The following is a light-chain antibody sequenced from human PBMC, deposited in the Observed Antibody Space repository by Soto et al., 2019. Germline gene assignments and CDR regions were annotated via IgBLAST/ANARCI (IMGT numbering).Light chain of an antibody. CDR1: QSVTSSY. CDR3: QQYGRSPLT. Sequence: EIVLTQSPGTLSLSPGERATLSCRASQSVTSSYLAWYQQKPGQAPRLLIYGASSRATGIPDRFSGGGSGTDFTLTISRLEPEDFAVYYCQQYGRSPLTFGGGKKVDIK. CDR2: GAS. V-gene: IGKV3-20*01. J-gene: IGKJ4*01.